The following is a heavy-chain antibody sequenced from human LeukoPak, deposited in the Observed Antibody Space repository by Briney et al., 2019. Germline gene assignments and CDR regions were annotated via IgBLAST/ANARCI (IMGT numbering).Heavy chain of an antibody. J-gene: IGHJ4*02. D-gene: IGHD5-18*01. V-gene: IGHV3-21*01. CDR2: ISSSSSYI. CDR3: ARDSYVDAAMVTAPIDY. CDR1: GFTFSSYS. Sequence: GGSLRLSCAASGFTFSSYSMNWVRQAPGKGLEWVSSISSSSSYIYYADSVKGRFTISRDNAKNSLYLQMNSLRAEDTAVYYCARDSYVDAAMVTAPIDYWGQGTLVTVSS.